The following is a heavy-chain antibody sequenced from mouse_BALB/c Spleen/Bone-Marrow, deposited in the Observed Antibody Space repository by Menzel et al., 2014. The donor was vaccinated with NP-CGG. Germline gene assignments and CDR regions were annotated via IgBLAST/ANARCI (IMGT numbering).Heavy chain of an antibody. CDR1: GYTFTIYW. Sequence: QVHVKQSGAELVKPGASVKLSCKASGYTFTIYWMHWVKQRPGQGLEWIGEIDPSDSDANYNQKFKGKATLTVDKSFTTAYTQLSSLTSEDSAVYYCARRNYYGSHYWYFDVWGAGTTVTVSS. J-gene: IGHJ1*01. D-gene: IGHD1-1*01. V-gene: IGHV1-69*02. CDR3: ARRNYYGSHYWYFDV. CDR2: IDPSDSDA.